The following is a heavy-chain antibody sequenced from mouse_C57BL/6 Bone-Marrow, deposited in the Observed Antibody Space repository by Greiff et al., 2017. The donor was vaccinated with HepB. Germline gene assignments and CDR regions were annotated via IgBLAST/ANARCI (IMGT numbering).Heavy chain of an antibody. CDR2: ISDGGSYT. Sequence: EVQLVESGGGLVKPGGSLKLSCAASGFTFSSYAMSWVRQTPEKRLEGVATISDGGSYTYYPDNVKGRFTISRDNAKNNLYLQMSHLKSEDTAMYYCARDRPLRGYFDYWGQGTTLTVSS. V-gene: IGHV5-4*01. D-gene: IGHD6-1*01. J-gene: IGHJ2*01. CDR3: ARDRPLRGYFDY. CDR1: GFTFSSYA.